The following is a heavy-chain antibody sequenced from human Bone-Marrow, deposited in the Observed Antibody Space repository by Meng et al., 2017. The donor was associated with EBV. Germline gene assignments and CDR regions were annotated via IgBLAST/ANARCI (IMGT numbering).Heavy chain of an antibody. J-gene: IGHJ5*02. Sequence: QGQLVQAGAEVKKPGASVKVSCKASGYTFTDYFMYWVRLAPGQGPEWMGRINPKSGATNYAQKFQGRVTMTRDTSIDTVYMELTSLRSDDTAVYYCARASAVAGTWWFDPWGQGTLVTVSS. CDR2: INPKSGAT. CDR1: GYTFTDYF. V-gene: IGHV1-2*06. CDR3: ARASAVAGTWWFDP. D-gene: IGHD6-19*01.